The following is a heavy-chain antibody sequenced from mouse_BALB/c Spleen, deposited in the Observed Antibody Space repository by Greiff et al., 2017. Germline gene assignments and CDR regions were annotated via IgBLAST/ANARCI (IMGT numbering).Heavy chain of an antibody. Sequence: EVNVVESGGGLVQPGGSRKLSCAASGFTFSSFGMHWVRQAPEKGLEWVAYISSGSSTIYYADTVKGRFTISRDNPKNTLFLQMTSLRSEDTAMYYCARDGNYVGFAYWGQGTLVTVSA. CDR2: ISSGSSTI. V-gene: IGHV5-17*02. CDR3: ARDGNYVGFAY. J-gene: IGHJ3*01. D-gene: IGHD2-1*01. CDR1: GFTFSSFG.